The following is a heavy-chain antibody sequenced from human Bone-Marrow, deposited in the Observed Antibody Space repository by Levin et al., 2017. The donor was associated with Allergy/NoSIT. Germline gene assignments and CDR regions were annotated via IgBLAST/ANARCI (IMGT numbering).Heavy chain of an antibody. J-gene: IGHJ6*02. D-gene: IGHD6-13*01. CDR3: ARESRVAAAGIEVYDDGMDG. Sequence: PGGSLRLSCAASGFTVSSNYMSWVRQAPGKGLEWVSVIYSGGSTYYADSVKGRFTISRDNSKNTLYLQMNSLRAEDTAVYYCARESRVAAAGIEVYDDGMDGWGQGTTVTVSS. V-gene: IGHV3-66*01. CDR2: IYSGGST. CDR1: GFTVSSNY.